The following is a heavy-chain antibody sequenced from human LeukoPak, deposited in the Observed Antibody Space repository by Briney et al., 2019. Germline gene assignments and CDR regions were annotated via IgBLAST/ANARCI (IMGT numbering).Heavy chain of an antibody. Sequence: PGRSLRLSCTASGFTFGDYAMSWVRQAPGKGLEWVSVIYSGGSTYYADSVKGRFTISRDNSKNTLYLQMNSLRAEDTAVYYCARAVAGHDAFDIWGQGTMVTVSS. J-gene: IGHJ3*02. CDR1: GFTFGDYA. V-gene: IGHV3-66*01. CDR3: ARAVAGHDAFDI. CDR2: IYSGGST. D-gene: IGHD6-19*01.